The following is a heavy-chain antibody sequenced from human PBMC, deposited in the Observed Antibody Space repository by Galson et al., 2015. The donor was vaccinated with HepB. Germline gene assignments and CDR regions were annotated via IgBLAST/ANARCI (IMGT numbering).Heavy chain of an antibody. V-gene: IGHV4-59*12. CDR1: GGSISSSF. CDR3: AKRDYEQVNSSPYNWFDP. CDR2: ISYDGRT. Sequence: LSLTCAVSGGSISSSFWNWIRQSPEKGLEWIGRISYDGRTNYNPSLKNRVTISIDSSRRHFSLKLTSVTAADTAVYYCAKRDYEQVNSSPYNWFDPWGQGTLVIVSS. D-gene: IGHD3-22*01. J-gene: IGHJ5*02.